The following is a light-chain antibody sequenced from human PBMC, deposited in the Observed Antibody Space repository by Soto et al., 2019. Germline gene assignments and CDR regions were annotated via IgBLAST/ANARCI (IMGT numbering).Light chain of an antibody. V-gene: IGKV1-33*01. CDR1: QNITNF. Sequence: DMQMTQSPSSLSASVGDRVTITCQASQNITNFLNWYQHKLGKAPNLLIYDASNLEAEVPSRFSGTGSGTEFSFTISSLQPEDIGPYFCQQYDDLPVTFGGGTKVEIK. CDR3: QQYDDLPVT. CDR2: DAS. J-gene: IGKJ4*01.